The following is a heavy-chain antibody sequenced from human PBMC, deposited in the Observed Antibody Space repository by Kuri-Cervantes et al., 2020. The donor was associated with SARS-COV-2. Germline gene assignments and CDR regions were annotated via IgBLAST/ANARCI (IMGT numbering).Heavy chain of an antibody. D-gene: IGHD1-20*01. Sequence: GGSLRLSCAASGFTFSSYAMHWVRQAPGKRLEWVAVISYDGSNKYYADSVKGRFTISRDNSKNTLYLQMNSLSAEDSAVYYCAKDKKITGMGYYYYMDVWGKGTTVTVSS. CDR1: GFTFSSYA. V-gene: IGHV3-30-3*01. CDR3: AKDKKITGMGYYYYMDV. CDR2: ISYDGSNK. J-gene: IGHJ6*03.